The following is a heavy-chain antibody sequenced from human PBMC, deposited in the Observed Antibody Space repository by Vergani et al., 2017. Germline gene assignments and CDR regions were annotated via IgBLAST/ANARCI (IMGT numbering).Heavy chain of an antibody. D-gene: IGHD2-2*02. CDR2: INHSGST. V-gene: IGHV4-4*02. J-gene: IGHJ2*01. CDR1: GGSISSSNW. CDR3: ARGARRCTSTSCYRVWYFDL. Sequence: QVQLQESGPGLVKPSGTLSLTCAVSGGSISSSNWWSWVRQPPGKGLEWIGEINHSGSTNYNPSVKSRVTISVDTSRNQFSLLSSVTAADTAVYYCARGARRCTSTSCYRVWYFDLWGRGVLVTVSS.